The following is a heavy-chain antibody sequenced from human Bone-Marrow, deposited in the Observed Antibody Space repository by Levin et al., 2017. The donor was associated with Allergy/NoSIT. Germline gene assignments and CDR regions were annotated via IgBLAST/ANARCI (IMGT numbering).Heavy chain of an antibody. CDR1: GLTFNRYS. CDR2: IDSSDGYM. V-gene: IGHV3-21*01. J-gene: IGHJ6*03. D-gene: IGHD2-2*01. Sequence: GESLKISCVASGLTFNRYSMNWVRQAPGKGLEWVSSIDSSDGYMYYADSVKGRFSISRDNARNSVYLQMNSLRVEETAVYYCARDSSPGYCYYSMDVWGRGTTVTVSS. CDR3: ARDSSPGYCYYSMDV.